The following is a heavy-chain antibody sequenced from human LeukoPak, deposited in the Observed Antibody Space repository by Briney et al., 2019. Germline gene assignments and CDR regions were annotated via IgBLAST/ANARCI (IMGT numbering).Heavy chain of an antibody. Sequence: SETLSLTCTVSGGSISSYYRSWIRQPPGKGLEYIGYISYSGSTNYNPSLKSRVTISVDTSKNQFSLKLNSVTAADTAVYYCARISVVVGASPWGQGTLVTVSS. V-gene: IGHV4-59*08. D-gene: IGHD1-26*01. CDR3: ARISVVVGASP. J-gene: IGHJ5*02. CDR1: GGSISSYY. CDR2: ISYSGST.